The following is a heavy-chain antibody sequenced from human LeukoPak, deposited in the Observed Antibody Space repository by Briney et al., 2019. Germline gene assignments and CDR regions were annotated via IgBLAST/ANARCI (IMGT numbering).Heavy chain of an antibody. CDR2: ISGSGGST. J-gene: IGHJ4*02. Sequence: GGSLRLSCAASGVSFSSNAMSWVRQAPGKGLEWVSAISGSGGSTYYADSVKGRFTISRDNSKNTLYLQMNSLRAEDTAVYYCAKATDYGDVYYFDYWGQGTLVTVSS. CDR1: GVSFSSNA. D-gene: IGHD4-17*01. CDR3: AKATDYGDVYYFDY. V-gene: IGHV3-23*01.